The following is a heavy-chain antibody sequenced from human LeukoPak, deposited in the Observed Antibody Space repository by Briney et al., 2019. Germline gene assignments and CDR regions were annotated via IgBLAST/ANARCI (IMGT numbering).Heavy chain of an antibody. CDR2: ISGSGGST. D-gene: IGHD3-9*01. CDR1: GFTFSSYA. V-gene: IGHV3-23*01. Sequence: RAGGSLRLSCAASGFTFSSYAMSWVRQAPGKGLEWVSAISGSGGSTYYADSVKGRFTISRDNSKNTLYLQMNSLRAEDTAVYYCAKVGTDYDILTGYGYWGQGTLVTVSS. J-gene: IGHJ4*02. CDR3: AKVGTDYDILTGYGY.